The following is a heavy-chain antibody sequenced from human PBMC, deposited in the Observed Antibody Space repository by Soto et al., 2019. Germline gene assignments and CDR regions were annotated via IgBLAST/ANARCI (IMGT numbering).Heavy chain of an antibody. D-gene: IGHD6-13*01. V-gene: IGHV3-30*18. Sequence: QVQLVESGGGVVQPGRSLRLSCAASGFTFSSYGMHWVRQAPGKGLEWVAVISYDGSNKYYADSVKGRFTISRDNSKNTLYLQMNSLRAEDTAVYYSAKGSSSWMGYWGQGTLVTVSS. CDR2: ISYDGSNK. CDR1: GFTFSSYG. J-gene: IGHJ4*02. CDR3: AKGSSSWMGY.